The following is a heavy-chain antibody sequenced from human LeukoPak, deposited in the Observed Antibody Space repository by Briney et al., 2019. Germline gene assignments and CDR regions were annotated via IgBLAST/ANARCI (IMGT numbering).Heavy chain of an antibody. CDR1: GYTFTSYG. CDR2: ISAYNGNT. Sequence: GASVKGSCKASGYTFTSYGISWVRQAPGQGLEWMGWISAYNGNTNYAQKLQGRVTMTTDTSTSTAYMELRSLRSDDTAVYYCARAAFDYYDSSGQTFYGMDVWGQGTTVTVSS. V-gene: IGHV1-18*01. CDR3: ARAAFDYYDSSGQTFYGMDV. J-gene: IGHJ6*02. D-gene: IGHD3-22*01.